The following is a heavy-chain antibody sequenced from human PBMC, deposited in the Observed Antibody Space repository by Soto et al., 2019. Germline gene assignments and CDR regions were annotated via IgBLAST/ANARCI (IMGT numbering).Heavy chain of an antibody. D-gene: IGHD3-3*01. V-gene: IGHV3-30-3*01. CDR2: ISYDGSNK. J-gene: IGHJ4*02. CDR1: GFTFSSYA. Sequence: GGSLRLSCAASGFTFSSYAMHWVRQAPGKGLEWVAVISYDGSNKYYADSVKGRFTISRDNSKNTLYLQMNSLRAEDTAVYYCARPVKDDFWSGYSGFDYWGQGTLVTVSS. CDR3: ARPVKDDFWSGYSGFDY.